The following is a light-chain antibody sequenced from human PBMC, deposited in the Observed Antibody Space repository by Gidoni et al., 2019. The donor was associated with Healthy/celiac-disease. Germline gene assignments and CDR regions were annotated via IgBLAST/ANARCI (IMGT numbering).Light chain of an antibody. J-gene: IGLJ2*01. CDR3: SSYTSSSTLV. CDR2: DVS. Sequence: QSALTQPASVSGPPGQSITISCTGTSSDVGGYNYVSWYQQHPGKAPKLMIYDVSTRPSGVSNRCSGSKSGNTASLTISGLQAEDEADYYCSSYTSSSTLVFGGGTKLTVL. CDR1: SSDVGGYNY. V-gene: IGLV2-14*01.